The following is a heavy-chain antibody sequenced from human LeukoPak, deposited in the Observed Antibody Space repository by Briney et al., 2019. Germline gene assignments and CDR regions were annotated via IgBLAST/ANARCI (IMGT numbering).Heavy chain of an antibody. CDR1: GYTFTSYG. D-gene: IGHD2-21*02. CDR3: ARVPIVVVTAIPWFDP. Sequence: ASVKVSCKASGYTFTSYGISWVRQAPGQGLEWMGWISAYSGNTNYAQNLQGRVTMTTDTSTSTAYMELRSLRSDDTAVYYCARVPIVVVTAIPWFDPWGQGTLVTVSS. J-gene: IGHJ5*02. V-gene: IGHV1-18*01. CDR2: ISAYSGNT.